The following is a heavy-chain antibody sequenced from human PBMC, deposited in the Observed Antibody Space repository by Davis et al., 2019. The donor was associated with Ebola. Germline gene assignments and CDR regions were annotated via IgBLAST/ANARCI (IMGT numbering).Heavy chain of an antibody. J-gene: IGHJ4*02. Sequence: GESLKISCAASGFTFSSYRMHWVRLAPGKGLVWVSRIKSDGSSTNYADSVKGRFTISRDNAKNTLYLQMNSLRAEDTAVYYCARGGTTVTTPLDYWGQGTLVTVSS. CDR3: ARGGTTVTTPLDY. V-gene: IGHV3-74*01. CDR2: IKSDGSST. D-gene: IGHD4-11*01. CDR1: GFTFSSYR.